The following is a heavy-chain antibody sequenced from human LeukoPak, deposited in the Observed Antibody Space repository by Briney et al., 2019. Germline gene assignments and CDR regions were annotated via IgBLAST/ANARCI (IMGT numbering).Heavy chain of an antibody. CDR3: AKDLAGSGYYPDAFDI. CDR2: IRYDGSNK. J-gene: IGHJ3*02. V-gene: IGHV3-30*02. Sequence: GGSLRLSCAASGFTFSSYGMHWVRQAPVKGLEWVAFIRYDGSNKYYADSVKGRFTFSRDNSKNTLYLQMYGLRAEDTAVYYCAKDLAGSGYYPDAFDIWGQGTMVTVSS. CDR1: GFTFSSYG. D-gene: IGHD3-22*01.